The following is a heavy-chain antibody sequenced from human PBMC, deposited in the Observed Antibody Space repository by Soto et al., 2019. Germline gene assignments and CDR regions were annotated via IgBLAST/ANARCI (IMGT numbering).Heavy chain of an antibody. CDR3: AKDGSSSGWYHPKGWFDP. CDR2: ISGSGGST. CDR1: GFTFSSYA. J-gene: IGHJ5*02. Sequence: VGSLRLSCAASGFTFSSYAMSWVRQAPGKGLEWVSAISGSGGSTYYADSVKGRFTISRDNSKNTPYLQMNSLRAEDTAVYYCAKDGSSSGWYHPKGWFDPWGQGTLVTVSS. D-gene: IGHD6-19*01. V-gene: IGHV3-23*01.